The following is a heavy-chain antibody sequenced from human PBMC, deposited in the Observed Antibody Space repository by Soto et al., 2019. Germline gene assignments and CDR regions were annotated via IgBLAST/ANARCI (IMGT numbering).Heavy chain of an antibody. CDR1: GFTFSNYY. V-gene: IGHV3-11*01. CDR3: ARCLLGVGDPFDI. J-gene: IGHJ3*02. D-gene: IGHD2-15*01. Sequence: PGGSLRLSCAASGFTFSNYYMTWIRQAPGKGLEWISYISDSGSVTYYADSVQGRFSISRDNAKNSLFLEMNDLRVDDTAVYYCARCLLGVGDPFDIWGQGTMVTVSS. CDR2: ISDSGSVT.